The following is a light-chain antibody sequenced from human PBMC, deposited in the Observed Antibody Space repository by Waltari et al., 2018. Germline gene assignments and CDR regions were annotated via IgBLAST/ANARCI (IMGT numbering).Light chain of an antibody. Sequence: QSALIQPASVSGSPGPSIPISCIGISSDVGRYNLFSWYPQHPDKAPNPMIYEGTKRPSGVSNRFSGSKSGNTASLIISGLQAEDEGDYYCSYGGSSTWVFGGGTKLTVL. CDR1: SSDVGRYNL. J-gene: IGLJ3*02. V-gene: IGLV2-23*01. CDR2: EGT. CDR3: CSYGGSSTWV.